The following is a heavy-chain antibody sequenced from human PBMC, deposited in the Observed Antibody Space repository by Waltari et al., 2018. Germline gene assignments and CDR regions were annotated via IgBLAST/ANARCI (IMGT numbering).Heavy chain of an antibody. Sequence: QVQLVQSGAEAKKQGSSGRVPFRAAGGSFTSDSVNWVRQAPGKGREWMGGIMPDISETKYAVKFQGRITITADKSTGTDYMELSSLRSDDTAVYYCAGGDGGYYYHKMDVWGQGTTVTVSS. D-gene: IGHD3-10*01. CDR1: GGSFTSDS. CDR3: AGGDGGYYYHKMDV. J-gene: IGHJ6*02. V-gene: IGHV1-69*02. CDR2: IMPDISET.